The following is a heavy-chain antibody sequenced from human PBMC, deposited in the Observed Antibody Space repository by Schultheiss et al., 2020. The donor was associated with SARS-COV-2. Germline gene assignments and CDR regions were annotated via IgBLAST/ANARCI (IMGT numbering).Heavy chain of an antibody. Sequence: GESLKISCKGSGYSFTNYWIGWVRQMPGKGLEWMGIIYPGDSDTRYSPSFQGQVTISADKSISTAYLQWSSLKASDTAMYYCARRGDRFDYYYGMDVWGQGTTVTVSS. J-gene: IGHJ6*02. V-gene: IGHV5-51*01. CDR1: GYSFTNYW. CDR2: IYPGDSDT. D-gene: IGHD2-21*02. CDR3: ARRGDRFDYYYGMDV.